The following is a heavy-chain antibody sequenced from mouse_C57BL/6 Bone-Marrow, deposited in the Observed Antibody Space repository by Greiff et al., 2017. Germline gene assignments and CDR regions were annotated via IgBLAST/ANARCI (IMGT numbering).Heavy chain of an antibody. J-gene: IGHJ4*01. Sequence: QVQLQQPGAELVRPGSSVKLSCKASGYTFTSYWMHWVKQRPIQGLEWIGNIDPSDSETHSNQKFKDKATLTVDKSSSTAYMQLSSLTSEDSAVYYCARGCFYAMDYWGQGTSVTVSA. CDR3: ARGCFYAMDY. V-gene: IGHV1-52*01. CDR1: GYTFTSYW. CDR2: IDPSDSET.